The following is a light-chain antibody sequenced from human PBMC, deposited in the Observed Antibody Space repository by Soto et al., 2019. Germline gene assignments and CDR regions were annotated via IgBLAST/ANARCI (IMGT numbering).Light chain of an antibody. CDR3: EQSYATPYT. CDR1: QNIGKY. Sequence: IQMTQSPSSQSAVVGDRVTITCRASQNIGKYLNWYQQKPGKAPNLLIYAASSLQSGVPPRFSGSGSGTDFTLTISSLQPEDFATYYCEQSYATPYTFGQGTKLEIK. V-gene: IGKV1-39*01. CDR2: AAS. J-gene: IGKJ2*01.